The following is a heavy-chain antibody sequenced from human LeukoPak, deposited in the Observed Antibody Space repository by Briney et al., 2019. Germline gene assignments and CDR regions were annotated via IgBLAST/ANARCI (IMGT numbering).Heavy chain of an antibody. V-gene: IGHV4-34*01. CDR1: GGSFSGYY. Sequence: SETLSLTCAVDGGSFSGYYWSWIRQPPGKGLEWLGEINHSGSTNYTPSLKSRVTISVDTSKNQFSLKLSSVTAADTAVYYCARGAPRYCSSTSCYGGDYWGQGTLVTVSS. J-gene: IGHJ4*02. CDR2: INHSGST. CDR3: ARGAPRYCSSTSCYGGDY. D-gene: IGHD2-2*01.